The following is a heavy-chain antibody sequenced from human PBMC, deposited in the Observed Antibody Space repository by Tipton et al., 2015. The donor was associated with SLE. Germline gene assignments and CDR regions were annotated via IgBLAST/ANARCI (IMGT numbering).Heavy chain of an antibody. CDR2: TYYRSKWYN. CDR3: ANYDILTGYLDY. CDR1: GDSVSSNSAA. J-gene: IGHJ4*02. V-gene: IGHV6-1*01. D-gene: IGHD3-9*01. Sequence: GLVKPSQTLSLTCAISGDSVSSNSAAWNWIRQSPSRGLEWLGRTYYRSKWYNDYAVSVKSRITINPDTSKNQFSLQLNSVTAADTAVYYCANYDILTGYLDYWGQGTLVTVSS.